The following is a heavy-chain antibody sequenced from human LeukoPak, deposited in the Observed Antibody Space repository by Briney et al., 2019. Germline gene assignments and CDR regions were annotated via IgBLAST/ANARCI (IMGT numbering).Heavy chain of an antibody. V-gene: IGHV3-9*01. CDR1: GFTFDDYA. J-gene: IGHJ4*02. CDR2: VSWNSGTI. CDR3: AKSYSSSSRYQPFDY. D-gene: IGHD6-6*01. Sequence: GGSLRLSCAASGFTFDDYAMHWVRHVPGKGLEWVSGVSWNSGTIGYADSVKGRFTISRDNAKNSLYLQMNSLRAEDTALYYCAKSYSSSSRYQPFDYWGQGTLVTVSS.